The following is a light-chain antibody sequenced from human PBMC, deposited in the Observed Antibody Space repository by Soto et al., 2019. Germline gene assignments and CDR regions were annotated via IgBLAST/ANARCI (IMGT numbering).Light chain of an antibody. CDR1: QSVSSSY. Sequence: EFVLTQSRGTLSLSPGERATLSCRASQSVSSSYLAWYQQKPGQAPRLLIYATSTRATGIPDRFSGSGSGTDFTLTISRLEPEDFAVFYCQHYGSSPRTFGQGTKVDIK. CDR3: QHYGSSPRT. V-gene: IGKV3-20*01. CDR2: ATS. J-gene: IGKJ1*01.